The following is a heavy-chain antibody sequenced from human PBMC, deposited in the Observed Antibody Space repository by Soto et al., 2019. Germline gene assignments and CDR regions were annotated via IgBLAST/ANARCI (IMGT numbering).Heavy chain of an antibody. D-gene: IGHD5-12*01. J-gene: IGHJ5*02. V-gene: IGHV3-9*01. CDR1: GFTFDDYA. CDR2: ISWNSGSI. CDR3: AKADGGYVLGGYNWFDP. Sequence: EVQLVESGGGLVQPGRSLRLSCAASGFTFDDYAMHWVRQAPGKGLEWVSGISWNSGSIGYADSVKGRFTISRDNAKNSLYRQMNSLRAEDTALYYCAKADGGYVLGGYNWFDPWGQGTLVTVSS.